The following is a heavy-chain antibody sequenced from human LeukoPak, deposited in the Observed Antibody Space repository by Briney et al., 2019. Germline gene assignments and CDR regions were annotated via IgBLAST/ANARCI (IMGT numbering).Heavy chain of an antibody. Sequence: GGSLRLSCAASGFMFSYDWMHWARHTSGKGLMWVSRINNDGSSVSYEDSVKGRFSISRDNANNTLYLQMNSLRDEDTGVYYCVTNHIGGTNYWGQGTLVTVSS. V-gene: IGHV3-74*01. CDR2: INNDGSSV. J-gene: IGHJ4*02. CDR1: GFMFSYDW. D-gene: IGHD1-7*01. CDR3: VTNHIGGTNY.